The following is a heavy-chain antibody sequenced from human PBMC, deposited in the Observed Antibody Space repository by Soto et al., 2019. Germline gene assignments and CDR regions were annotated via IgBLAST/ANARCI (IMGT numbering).Heavy chain of an antibody. J-gene: IGHJ6*02. CDR2: ISGSGGST. Sequence: EVQLLESGGGLVQPGGSLRLSCAASGFTFSSYAMSWVRQAPGKGLEWVSAISGSGGSTYYADSVKGRFTISRDNSKNTLYLKRNSLRAEDTAVYYWAKEGWLTPVYYYYGMDVWGQGTTGTVSS. V-gene: IGHV3-23*01. CDR1: GFTFSSYA. D-gene: IGHD3-22*01. CDR3: AKEGWLTPVYYYYGMDV.